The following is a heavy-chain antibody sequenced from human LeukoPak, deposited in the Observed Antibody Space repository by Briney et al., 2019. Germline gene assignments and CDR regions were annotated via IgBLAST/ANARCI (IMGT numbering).Heavy chain of an antibody. CDR2: INHSGSA. CDR3: ARARRDSGYYKVDY. V-gene: IGHV4-34*01. CDR1: GGSFSGYY. J-gene: IGHJ4*02. D-gene: IGHD3-3*01. Sequence: SETLSLTCAVYGGSFSGYYWSWIRQPPGRGLEWIGEINHSGSANYNPSLKSRVTLSIDKSKNQFSLNLNSVTAADTAVYYCARARRDSGYYKVDYWGQGTLVTVSS.